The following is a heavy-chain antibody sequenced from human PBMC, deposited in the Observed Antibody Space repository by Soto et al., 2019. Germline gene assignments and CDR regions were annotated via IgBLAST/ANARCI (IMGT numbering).Heavy chain of an antibody. V-gene: IGHV3-33*01. CDR1: GFTFSSYG. Sequence: QVQLVESGGGVVQPGRSLRLSCAASGFTFSSYGMHWVRQAPGKGLEWVAVIWYDGSNKYYADSVKGRFTISRDNSKNPRYLQMNSLGAEDTAVYYCARAHTPYYYDSSGYYGPYYYYYGMDFWGQGTTVTVSS. CDR2: IWYDGSNK. J-gene: IGHJ6*02. D-gene: IGHD3-22*01. CDR3: ARAHTPYYYDSSGYYGPYYYYYGMDF.